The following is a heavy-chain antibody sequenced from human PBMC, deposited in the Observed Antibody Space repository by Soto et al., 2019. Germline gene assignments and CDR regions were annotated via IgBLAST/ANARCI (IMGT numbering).Heavy chain of an antibody. V-gene: IGHV3-30-3*02. J-gene: IGHJ6*01. CDR2: ISYDGNNG. Sequence: QLVESGGGVVQPGRSLRLSCATSGFTFSSYAMHWVRQAPGKGLEWVALISYDGNNGYYIDSVQGRFAISRENSKNAHFRKMVGLQIEDTAVYDCAKDECGDVSPHAYGRDVWGQGTPVTVSS. CDR3: AKDECGDVSPHAYGRDV. CDR1: GFTFSSYA. D-gene: IGHD3-10*01.